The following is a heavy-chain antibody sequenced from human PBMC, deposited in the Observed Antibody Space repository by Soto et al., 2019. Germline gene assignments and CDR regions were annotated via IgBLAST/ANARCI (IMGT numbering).Heavy chain of an antibody. CDR1: GFTFSSYS. Sequence: GGSLRLSCAASGFTFSSYSMNWVRQAPGKGLEWVSYISSSSSTIYYADSVKGRFTISRDNAKNTLYLQMNSLRAEDTAVYYCAKEGTDGAFDIWGQGTMVTVSS. V-gene: IGHV3-48*01. D-gene: IGHD3-10*01. CDR2: ISSSSSTI. CDR3: AKEGTDGAFDI. J-gene: IGHJ3*02.